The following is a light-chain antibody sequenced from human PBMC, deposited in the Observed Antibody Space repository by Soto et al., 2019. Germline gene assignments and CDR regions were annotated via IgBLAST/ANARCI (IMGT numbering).Light chain of an antibody. V-gene: IGKV3-20*01. CDR3: QQYGSSSIT. CDR2: GAS. J-gene: IGKJ5*01. Sequence: IVLTQAPGTRSLSPGESATLSCRASQSVSNNYLAWYQQKPGQAPTLLIYGASNRATGIPDRFSGSGSGTDFTLTIRRLEPEDFAVYYCQQYGSSSITFGQGTRLEIK. CDR1: QSVSNNY.